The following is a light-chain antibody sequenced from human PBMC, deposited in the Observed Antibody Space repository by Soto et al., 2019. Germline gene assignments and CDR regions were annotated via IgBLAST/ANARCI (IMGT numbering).Light chain of an antibody. CDR2: SAS. J-gene: IGKJ3*01. CDR3: QQANSFPLT. CDR1: QVIGND. Sequence: AIQMTQSPSSLSASVGDRVTITCRASQVIGNDVTWYQQKPGKAPNLLIYSASTLHSGVPSRFSGSGSGTDFTLTISSLQPEDFGTYYCQQANSFPLTFGPGTKVDMK. V-gene: IGKV1-6*01.